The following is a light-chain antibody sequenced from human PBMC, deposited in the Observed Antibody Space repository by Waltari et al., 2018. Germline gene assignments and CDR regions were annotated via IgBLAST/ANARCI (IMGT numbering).Light chain of an antibody. CDR1: ESISSW. CDR3: LHYNNYPWT. CDR2: KAS. J-gene: IGKJ1*01. V-gene: IGKV1-5*03. Sequence: DIQMTQSPSTLSASVGDRVTITCRASESISSWLAWYQQKPGKAPKLLINKASRLESGVPARFSGSGSGTEVTLTISSLQPDDFATYYCLHYNNYPWTFGQGTKVEIK.